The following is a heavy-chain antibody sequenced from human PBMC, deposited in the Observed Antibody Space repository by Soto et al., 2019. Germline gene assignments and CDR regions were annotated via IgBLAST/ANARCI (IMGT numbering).Heavy chain of an antibody. Sequence: PSETLSLTCAVSGGSISSGGYSWSWIRQPPGKGLEWIGYIYHSGSTYYNPSLKSRVTISVDRSKKQFSLKLSSVTAADTAVYYCARGGDSSSWYEFYFDYWGQGTLVTVSS. CDR2: IYHSGST. J-gene: IGHJ4*02. CDR3: ARGGDSSSWYEFYFDY. CDR1: GGSISSGGYS. D-gene: IGHD6-13*01. V-gene: IGHV4-30-2*01.